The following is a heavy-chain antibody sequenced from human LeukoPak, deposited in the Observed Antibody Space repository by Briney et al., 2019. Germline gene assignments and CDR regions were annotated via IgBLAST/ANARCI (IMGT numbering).Heavy chain of an antibody. CDR1: GFTFSSYG. J-gene: IGHJ4*02. Sequence: GGSLRLSCAASGFTFSSYGMHWVRQAPGKGLEWVAVISYDGSNKYYADSVKGRFTISRDNSKNTLYLQMNSLRAEDTAVYYCAKDLAHPAHQLEDYWGQGTLVTVSS. CDR2: ISYDGSNK. D-gene: IGHD2-2*01. V-gene: IGHV3-30*18. CDR3: AKDLAHPAHQLEDY.